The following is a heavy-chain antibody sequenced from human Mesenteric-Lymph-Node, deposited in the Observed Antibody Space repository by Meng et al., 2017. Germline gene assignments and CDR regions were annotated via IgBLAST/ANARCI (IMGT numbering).Heavy chain of an antibody. CDR2: ISAYNGNT. D-gene: IGHD2-2*01. Sequence: ASVKVSCKASGYTFTSYGISWVRQAPGQGLEWMGWISAYNGNTNYAQKLQERVTITRDMSTSTAYMELSSLRSEDTAVYYCAAESSIVVVPYYYYGMDVWGQGTTVTVSS. CDR3: AAESSIVVVPYYYYGMDV. V-gene: IGHV1-18*01. CDR1: GYTFTSYG. J-gene: IGHJ6*02.